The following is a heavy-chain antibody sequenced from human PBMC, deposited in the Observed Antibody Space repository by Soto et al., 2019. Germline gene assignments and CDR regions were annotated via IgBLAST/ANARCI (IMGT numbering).Heavy chain of an antibody. CDR1: GFTFSSYA. D-gene: IGHD2-8*01. CDR2: ISGSGGST. CDR3: ATGGCTIGVCPGGGAFDI. Sequence: EVQLLESGGGLVQPGGSLRLSCAASGFTFSSYAMSWVRQAPGKGLEWVSAISGSGGSTYYADSVKGRFTISRDNSKNTVYLKMNSLRAEDTAVYYCATGGCTIGVCPGGGAFDIWGQGTMVTVSS. V-gene: IGHV3-23*01. J-gene: IGHJ3*02.